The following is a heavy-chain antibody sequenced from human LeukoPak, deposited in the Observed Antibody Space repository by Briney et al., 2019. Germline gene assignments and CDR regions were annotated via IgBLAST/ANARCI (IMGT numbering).Heavy chain of an antibody. V-gene: IGHV4-59*12. J-gene: IGHJ5*02. D-gene: IGHD5-12*01. CDR2: IYYSGST. Sequence: SETLSLTCTVSGGSISSYYWSWIRQPPGKGLEWIGYIYYSGSTNYNPSLKSRVTISVDTSKNQFSLKLTSVTAADAAVYYCARDLGYSGFDWAPWGQGTLVTVSS. CDR3: ARDLGYSGFDWAP. CDR1: GGSISSYY.